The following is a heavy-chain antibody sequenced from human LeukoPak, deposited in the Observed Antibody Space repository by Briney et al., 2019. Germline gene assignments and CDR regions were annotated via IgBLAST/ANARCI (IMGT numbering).Heavy chain of an antibody. D-gene: IGHD3-9*01. V-gene: IGHV3-23*01. CDR2: ISGSGGST. CDR3: AKDPLLRYFDWLPDYFDY. Sequence: PGGSLRLSCAASGFTFSSYAMRWVRQAPGKGLEWVSAISGSGGSTYYADSVKGRFTISRDNSKNTLYLQMNSLRAEDTAVYYCAKDPLLRYFDWLPDYFDYWGQGTLVTVSS. CDR1: GFTFSSYA. J-gene: IGHJ4*02.